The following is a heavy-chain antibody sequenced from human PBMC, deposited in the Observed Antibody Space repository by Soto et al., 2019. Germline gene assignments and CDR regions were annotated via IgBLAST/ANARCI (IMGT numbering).Heavy chain of an antibody. CDR3: ARVPSSSGRAHFDY. J-gene: IGHJ4*02. CDR1: GFTFSSYA. V-gene: IGHV3-30-3*01. D-gene: IGHD2-15*01. CDR2: ISYDGSNK. Sequence: QVQLVESGGGVVQPGRSLRLSCAASGFTFSSYAMHWVRQAPGKGLVWVAVISYDGSNKYYADSVKVRFTISRDNSKNTLYLQMNILRAEDTAVYYCARVPSSSGRAHFDYWGQGTLVTVSS.